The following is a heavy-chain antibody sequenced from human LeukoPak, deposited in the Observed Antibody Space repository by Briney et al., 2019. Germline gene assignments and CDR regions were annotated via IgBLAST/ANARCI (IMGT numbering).Heavy chain of an antibody. CDR1: GGSLSSYS. D-gene: IGHD2-15*01. CDR3: ARLYCSGGSCFPFDY. V-gene: IGHV4-59*01. J-gene: IGHJ4*02. CDR2: IYYSGST. Sequence: SETLSLTCTVSGGSLSSYSWSWIRQPPGEGLEWIGYIYYSGSTNYNPSLKSRVTISVDTSKNLYSLKLSSVTAADTAVYYCARLYCSGGSCFPFDYWGQGTLVTVSS.